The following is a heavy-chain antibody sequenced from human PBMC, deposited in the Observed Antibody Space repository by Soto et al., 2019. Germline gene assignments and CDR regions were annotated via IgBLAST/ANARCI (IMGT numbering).Heavy chain of an antibody. D-gene: IGHD2-15*01. Sequence: GGSLRLSCAASGFTFSSYAMSWVRQAPGKXLEWVSAISGSGGSTYYADSVKGRFTISRDNSKNTLYLQMNSLRAEDTAVYYCAGYCSGGSCYPPNYYYYGMDVWGQGTTVTVP. CDR3: AGYCSGGSCYPPNYYYYGMDV. CDR1: GFTFSSYA. CDR2: ISGSGGST. V-gene: IGHV3-23*01. J-gene: IGHJ6*02.